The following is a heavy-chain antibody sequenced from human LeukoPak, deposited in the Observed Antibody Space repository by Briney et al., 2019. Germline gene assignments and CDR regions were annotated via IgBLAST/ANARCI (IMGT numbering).Heavy chain of an antibody. D-gene: IGHD1-26*01. CDR2: ISYDGDDGSNI. J-gene: IGHJ4*02. CDR3: ARDKVVGATYSDY. CDR1: GFTFRSYA. Sequence: GGSLRLSCAASGFTFRSYAMHWVRQAPGKGLEWVAVISYDGDDGSNIYYADSVKGRFTISRDNAKNSLYLEMNSLRAEDTAVYYCARDKVVGATYSDYWGQGILVTVSS. V-gene: IGHV3-30-3*01.